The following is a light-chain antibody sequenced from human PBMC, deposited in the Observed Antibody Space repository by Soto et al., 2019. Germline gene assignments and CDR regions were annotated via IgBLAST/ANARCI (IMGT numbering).Light chain of an antibody. CDR3: QQRNNWPLT. CDR1: QSVSRS. Sequence: EIVLTQSPATLSLSPGERATLSCRASQSVSRSLAWYQQKPGQAPRLLIYDASNRATGIPARFSGSGSGTDFTLTISSLEPEDFVVYYCQQRNNWPLTFGGGTKVEIK. J-gene: IGKJ4*01. V-gene: IGKV3-11*01. CDR2: DAS.